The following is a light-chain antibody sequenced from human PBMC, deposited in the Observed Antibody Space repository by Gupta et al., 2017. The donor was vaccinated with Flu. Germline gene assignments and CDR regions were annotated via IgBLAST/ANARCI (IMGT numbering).Light chain of an antibody. V-gene: IGLV8-61*01. CDR2: NTD. CDR1: SGSASVIYY. J-gene: IGLJ3*02. Sequence: QTVLTLEPPFPVSPAGTVTLTCGLSSGSASVIYYTRWYQHTPGQAQRTLIYNTDSRPAGVPGRFSGSIRGKESALTIAGAAEDEEYDYYSLLNKGSGMGVFGGGTKLTVL. CDR3: LLNKGSGMGV.